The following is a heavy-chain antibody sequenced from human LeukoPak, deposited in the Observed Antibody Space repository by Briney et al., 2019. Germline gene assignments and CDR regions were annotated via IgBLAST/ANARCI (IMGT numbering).Heavy chain of an antibody. CDR2: INHSGST. Sequence: PSETLSLTCAVYGGSFSGYYWSWIRQPPGKGLEWIGEINHSGSTNYNPSLKSRVTISVDTSKNQFSLKLSSVTAADTAVYYCARDLWFGELSPYYFDYWGQGTLVTVSS. D-gene: IGHD3-10*01. V-gene: IGHV4-34*01. CDR3: ARDLWFGELSPYYFDY. CDR1: GGSFSGYY. J-gene: IGHJ4*02.